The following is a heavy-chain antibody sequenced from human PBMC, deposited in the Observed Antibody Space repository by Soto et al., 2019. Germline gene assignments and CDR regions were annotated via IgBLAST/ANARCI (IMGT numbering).Heavy chain of an antibody. CDR3: ARGRSSSDRFTYYYYGMDV. J-gene: IGHJ6*02. D-gene: IGHD6-13*01. V-gene: IGHV1-69*01. Sequence: QVQLVQSGAEAKKPGSSVKVSCKASGGTFSSYAISWVRQAPGQGLEWMGGIIPIFGTANYAQKFQGRVTITADESTSTAYMELSSLRSEDTAVYYCARGRSSSDRFTYYYYGMDVWGQGTTVTVSS. CDR2: IIPIFGTA. CDR1: GGTFSSYA.